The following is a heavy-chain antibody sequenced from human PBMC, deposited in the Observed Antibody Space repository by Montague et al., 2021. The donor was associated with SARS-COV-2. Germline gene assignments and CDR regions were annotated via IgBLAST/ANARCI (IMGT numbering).Heavy chain of an antibody. V-gene: IGHV5-51*01. D-gene: IGHD1/OR15-1a*01. Sequence: QSAAEVKKPGESLKISCKGSGYTFTNYWIGWVRQMPGKGLEWMGIIYPCDSDSRYSPSFQGQISISADKSINTAYLQWSRLKASDTAMYYCARVGEDSWNNVCGMDVWGQGTTVTVSS. CDR3: ARVGEDSWNNVCGMDV. CDR2: IYPCDSDS. CDR1: GYTFTNYW. J-gene: IGHJ6*02.